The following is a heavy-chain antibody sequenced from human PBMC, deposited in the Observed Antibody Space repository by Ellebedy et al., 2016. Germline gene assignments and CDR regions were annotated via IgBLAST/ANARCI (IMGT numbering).Heavy chain of an antibody. V-gene: IGHV3-11*04. D-gene: IGHD3-3*01. J-gene: IGHJ4*02. CDR2: LSSSGNTA. CDR3: ARDLRFSEDS. Sequence: GESLKISXDVSGFPFIDSYMTWIRQAPGMGLEWVSYLSSSGNTAYYADSVMGRFTISRDNSKNSLYLQMNSLRAEDTAVYYCARDLRFSEDSWGQGTLVTVSS. CDR1: GFPFIDSY.